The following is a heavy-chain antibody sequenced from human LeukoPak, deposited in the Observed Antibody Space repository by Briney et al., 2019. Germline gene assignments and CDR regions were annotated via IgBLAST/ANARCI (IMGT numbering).Heavy chain of an antibody. D-gene: IGHD1-20*01. Sequence: GGSLRLSCAASGFTFSSYAMSWVRQAPGKGLEWVSAISGSGGSTYYADSVKGWFTISRDNSKNTLYLQMSSLRAEDTAVYYCAKGKGYNWNDYWGQGTLVTVSS. V-gene: IGHV3-23*01. J-gene: IGHJ4*02. CDR1: GFTFSSYA. CDR3: AKGKGYNWNDY. CDR2: ISGSGGST.